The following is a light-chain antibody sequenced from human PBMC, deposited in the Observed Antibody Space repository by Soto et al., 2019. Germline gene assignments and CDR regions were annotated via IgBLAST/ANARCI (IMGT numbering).Light chain of an antibody. CDR2: GAS. V-gene: IGKV3-20*01. CDR1: QSVSNHY. CDR3: QRHGSSGT. J-gene: IGKJ1*01. Sequence: IVLTQSPGTLSLSPGERATLSCRSSQSVSNHYLAWYQQKPGQAPRLLIYGASNRATGIPDRFSGSGSGTDITLTISRLEPEEFAGYYCQRHGSSGTFGQGTKVQIK.